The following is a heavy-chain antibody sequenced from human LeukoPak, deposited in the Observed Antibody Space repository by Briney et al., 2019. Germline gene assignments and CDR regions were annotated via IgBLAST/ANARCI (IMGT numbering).Heavy chain of an antibody. CDR3: VIRWKVTASDY. J-gene: IGHJ4*02. Sequence: ASVKVSCQASGYTFNSYDLNWVRQAPGQGLEWMGWMNPNSGNTGYAQKFQGRVTMTRNTSISTAYMELSSLRSEDTAVYYCVIRWKVTASDYWGQGTLVTVSS. CDR2: MNPNSGNT. D-gene: IGHD4-23*01. V-gene: IGHV1-8*01. CDR1: GYTFNSYD.